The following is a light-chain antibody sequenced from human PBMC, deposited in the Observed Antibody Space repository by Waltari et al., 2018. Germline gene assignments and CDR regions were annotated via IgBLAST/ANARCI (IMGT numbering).Light chain of an antibody. CDR3: HSRDSTSTRV. CDR1: SLRKFS. Sequence: SSELNQDPAVSVALGQTVKITCHGVSLRKFSARWYQQMPGQAPILVLYGPEYRPSGIPGRFSGSTSGGTASLTITGAQAEDEAVYYCHSRDSTSTRVFGGGTRLTV. J-gene: IGLJ3*02. CDR2: GPE. V-gene: IGLV3-19*01.